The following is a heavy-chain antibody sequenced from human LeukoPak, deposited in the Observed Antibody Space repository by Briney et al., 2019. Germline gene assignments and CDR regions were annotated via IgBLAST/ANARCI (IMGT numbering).Heavy chain of an antibody. J-gene: IGHJ4*02. CDR1: GVTFSSYA. CDR2: ISYDGSIE. V-gene: IGHV3-30-3*01. D-gene: IGHD2-2*01. CDR3: ARVGSSYCSSTSCRTFDY. Sequence: GRSLRLSCAASGVTFSSYAMHWVRQAPGKGLEWVAVISYDGSIEDYADSVKGRFTISRDNSKNTLYLQVHSLRAEDTAVYYCARVGSSYCSSTSCRTFDYWGQGTLVTVSS.